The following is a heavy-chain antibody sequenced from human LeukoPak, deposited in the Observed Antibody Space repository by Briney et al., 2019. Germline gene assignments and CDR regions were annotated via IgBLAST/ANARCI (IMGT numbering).Heavy chain of an antibody. D-gene: IGHD6-13*01. V-gene: IGHV3-53*01. Sequence: GGSLRLSCAASGFTVSSNYMSWVRQAPGKGLEWVSVIYSVGSTYYADFVKGRFTISRDNSKNTLFLQMNGLRVEDTAIYYCASSNRAAAGTFDYWGQGTLVTVSS. CDR2: IYSVGST. J-gene: IGHJ4*02. CDR3: ASSNRAAAGTFDY. CDR1: GFTVSSNY.